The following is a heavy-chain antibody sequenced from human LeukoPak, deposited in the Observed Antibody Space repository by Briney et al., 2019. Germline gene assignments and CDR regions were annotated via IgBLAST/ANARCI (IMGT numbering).Heavy chain of an antibody. CDR1: GFTVSSNY. CDR2: IYSGGST. V-gene: IGHV3-53*01. CDR3: ARVLSSGYSPDDYFDY. J-gene: IGHJ4*02. D-gene: IGHD3-22*01. Sequence: GGSLRLSCAASGFTVSSNYMSWVRQAPGKGLEWVSVIYSGGSTYYADSVRGRFTISRDNSKNTLYLQMNSLGAEDTAVYYCARVLSSGYSPDDYFDYWGQGTLVNVSS.